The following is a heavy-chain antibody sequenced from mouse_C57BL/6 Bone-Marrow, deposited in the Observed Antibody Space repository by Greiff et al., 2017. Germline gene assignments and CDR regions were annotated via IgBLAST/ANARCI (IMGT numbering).Heavy chain of an antibody. CDR2: IHPSDSDT. CDR1: GYTFTSYW. CDR3: ASIYYDYAAY. V-gene: IGHV1-74*01. Sequence: VQLQQPGAELVKPGASVKVSCKASGYTFTSYWLHWVKQRPGHGLEWIGRIHPSDSDTNYNQKFKGKATLTVDKSSSPAYMQLSSLTAEDSAVYDCASIYYDYAAYWGQGTLVTVSA. J-gene: IGHJ3*01. D-gene: IGHD2-4*01.